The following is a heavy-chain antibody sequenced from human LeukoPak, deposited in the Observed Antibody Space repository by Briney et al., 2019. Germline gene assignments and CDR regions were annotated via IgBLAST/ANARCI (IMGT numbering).Heavy chain of an antibody. J-gene: IGHJ3*02. CDR1: GGSISSYY. Sequence: SETLSLTCTVSGGSISSYYWSRIRQPPGKGLEWIGYIYYSGSTNYNPPLKSRVTISVDTSKNQFSLKLSSVTAADTAVYYCARDSAGFFGYSGYDRAFDIWGQGTMVTVSS. V-gene: IGHV4-59*01. CDR3: ARDSAGFFGYSGYDRAFDI. D-gene: IGHD5-12*01. CDR2: IYYSGST.